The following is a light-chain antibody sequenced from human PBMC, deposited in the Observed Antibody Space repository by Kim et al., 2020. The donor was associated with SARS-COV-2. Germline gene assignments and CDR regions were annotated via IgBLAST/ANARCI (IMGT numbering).Light chain of an antibody. CDR3: QQTYSSLTVT. Sequence: SLGDRVTITCRARESVGTYLNWYQQKPGKAPNLLIYSASYLQSGVPSRFSGGGSGTEFTLTISSLQPEDYATYFCQQTYSSLTVTFGQGTRLEIK. CDR1: ESVGTY. V-gene: IGKV1-39*01. CDR2: SAS. J-gene: IGKJ5*01.